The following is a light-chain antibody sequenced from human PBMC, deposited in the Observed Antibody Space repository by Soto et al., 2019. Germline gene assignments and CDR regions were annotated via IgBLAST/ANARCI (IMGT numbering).Light chain of an antibody. CDR2: GTS. J-gene: IGKJ1*01. CDR3: QHYGYPQWT. CDR1: QSVSSN. V-gene: IGKV3-15*01. Sequence: EIVMTQSASTLSVSPGERATLSCGASQSVSSNLAWYQQKPGQTPRLLIYGTSTRATGIPARFSGSGYGTDFNLTISRLETEDFAVYYCQHYGYPQWTFGQGTKVDIK.